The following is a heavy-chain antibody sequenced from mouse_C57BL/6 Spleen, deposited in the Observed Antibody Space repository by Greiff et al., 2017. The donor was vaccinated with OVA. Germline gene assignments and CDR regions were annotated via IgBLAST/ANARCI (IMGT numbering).Heavy chain of an antibody. CDR2: IYPGDGDT. CDR1: GYAFSSSW. J-gene: IGHJ3*01. V-gene: IGHV1-82*01. D-gene: IGHD2-2*01. Sequence: QVQLKQSGPELVKPGASVKISCKASGYAFSSSWMNWVKQRPGKGLEWIGRIYPGDGDTNYNGKFKGKATLTADKSSSTAYMQLSSLTSEDSAVYFCARRDVYYGYGEGIVGFAYWGQGTLVTVSA. CDR3: ARRDVYYGYGEGIVGFAY.